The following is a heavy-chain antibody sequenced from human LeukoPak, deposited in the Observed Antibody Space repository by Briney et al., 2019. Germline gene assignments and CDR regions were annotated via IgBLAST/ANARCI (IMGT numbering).Heavy chain of an antibody. CDR3: ARDSGAVEATGVGFDY. CDR2: IYYSGST. D-gene: IGHD1-26*01. V-gene: IGHV4-31*03. Sequence: SQTLSLTCTVSGGSISSGGYYWSWIRQHPGKGLEWIGYIYYSGSTYYNPSLKSRVTISVDTSKNQFSLKLSSVTAADTAVYYCARDSGAVEATGVGFDYWGQGTLVTVSS. J-gene: IGHJ4*02. CDR1: GGSISSGGYY.